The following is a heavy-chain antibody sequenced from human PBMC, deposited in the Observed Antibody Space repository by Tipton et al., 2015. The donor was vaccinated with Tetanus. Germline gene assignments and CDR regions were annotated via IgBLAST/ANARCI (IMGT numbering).Heavy chain of an antibody. Sequence: GLVKPSETLSLTCTVSGGSISGSSYYWGWIRQPPGKGLEWIGSFFYSGSTYYHPSLKSRVTISVDTSKNQFSLKLTSVTAADTAVYYCARGGAMVRGVILFDYWGQGTLVTVSS. V-gene: IGHV4-39*07. CDR1: GGSISGSSYY. CDR3: ARGGAMVRGVILFDY. D-gene: IGHD3-10*01. J-gene: IGHJ4*02. CDR2: FFYSGST.